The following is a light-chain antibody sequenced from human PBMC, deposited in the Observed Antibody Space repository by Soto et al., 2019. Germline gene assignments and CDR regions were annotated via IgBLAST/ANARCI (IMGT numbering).Light chain of an antibody. J-gene: IGKJ1*01. Sequence: VVMTQSPATLSVSPGQRATLSCRASRSVNTNLAWYQQRPGQAPRLLFYLASTRAAGVPARFSGSGSGTEFTLTISSLQSEDFAIYYCQQYNNWPRTFGQGTKVDI. CDR2: LAS. CDR3: QQYNNWPRT. CDR1: RSVNTN. V-gene: IGKV3-15*01.